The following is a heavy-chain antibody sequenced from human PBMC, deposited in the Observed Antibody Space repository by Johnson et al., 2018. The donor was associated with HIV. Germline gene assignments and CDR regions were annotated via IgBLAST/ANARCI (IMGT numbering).Heavy chain of an antibody. Sequence: VQLVESGGGLVQPGGSLRLSCVVSGFTFRSYAIRLVRQSPGKGLDWVSGITDTGGSTYYSTSVKGRFTISRDNSKNTLYLQMNSLRAEDTAVYYCARDHSSSWTPGDAFDIWGQGTMVTVSS. CDR2: ITDTGGST. CDR1: GFTFRSYA. J-gene: IGHJ3*02. V-gene: IGHV3-23*04. CDR3: ARDHSSSWTPGDAFDI. D-gene: IGHD6-13*01.